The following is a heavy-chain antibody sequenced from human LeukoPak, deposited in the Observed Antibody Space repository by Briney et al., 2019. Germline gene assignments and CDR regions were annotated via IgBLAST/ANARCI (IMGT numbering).Heavy chain of an antibody. D-gene: IGHD5-12*01. J-gene: IGHJ3*02. V-gene: IGHV5-51*01. CDR2: IYPGDSDT. CDR1: GYTFTIYW. Sequence: GESLKISCKGSGYTFTIYWLGWVRQMPGRGLEWMGIIYPGDSDTRYSPSFQGQVTISADKSISTAYLQLSSLKASDTAMYYCARPRTISGYDFGASDIWGQGTMVTVSS. CDR3: ARPRTISGYDFGASDI.